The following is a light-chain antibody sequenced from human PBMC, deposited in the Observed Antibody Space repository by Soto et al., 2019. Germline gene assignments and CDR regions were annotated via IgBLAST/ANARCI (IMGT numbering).Light chain of an antibody. Sequence: DIKMTQSPSTVSGSVGNRVTIICRASQTISSWLAWYQQKPGKAPKLLIYKASTLKSGVSSRFSGNGSGTEFSLTISSPQADDFGSYYCQDYTTWRVGSGTKVDIK. CDR2: KAS. CDR1: QTISSW. J-gene: IGKJ1*01. CDR3: QDYTTWR. V-gene: IGKV1-5*03.